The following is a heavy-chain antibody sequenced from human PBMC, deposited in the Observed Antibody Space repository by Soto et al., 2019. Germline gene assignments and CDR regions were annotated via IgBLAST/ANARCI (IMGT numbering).Heavy chain of an antibody. V-gene: IGHV3-33*01. CDR2: IWYDGSNK. Sequence: QVQLVESGGGVVQPGRSLRLSCAASGFTFISYGMHWVRQAPGKGLEWVAVIWYDGSNKYYADSVKGRFTISRDNSKNTLYLQMNSLRAEDTAVYYCARSPYSSGWYGYFDYWGQGTLVTVSS. CDR1: GFTFISYG. J-gene: IGHJ4*02. D-gene: IGHD6-19*01. CDR3: ARSPYSSGWYGYFDY.